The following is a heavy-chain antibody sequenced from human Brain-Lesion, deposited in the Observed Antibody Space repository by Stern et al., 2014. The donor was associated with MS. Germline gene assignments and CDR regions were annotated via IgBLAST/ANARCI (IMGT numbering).Heavy chain of an antibody. CDR2: IFNSGST. Sequence: QVQLVESGPGLVKPSQTLSLSCTVSGGSISSGGYYWSWIRQPAGKGLEWIGRIFNSGSTSYTPSHKSRVTISIDTSKNQFSLRLNPMTAADTAVYYCARGRVVPGFQYYATDVWGQGTTVIVSS. D-gene: IGHD2-2*01. V-gene: IGHV4-61*02. CDR1: GGSISSGGYY. J-gene: IGHJ6*02. CDR3: ARGRVVPGFQYYATDV.